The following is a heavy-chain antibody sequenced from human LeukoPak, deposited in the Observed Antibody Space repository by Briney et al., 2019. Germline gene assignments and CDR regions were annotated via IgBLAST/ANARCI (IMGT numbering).Heavy chain of an antibody. Sequence: GGSLRLSCAASGFTFSSFAMTWVRQAPGKGLEWVSTISHSGGSTYYADSVKGRFTISRDNSKNTLYLQMNSLRVEDTAVYYCAKYSIRGYSYKNWYFDLWGRGTLVTVSS. V-gene: IGHV3-23*01. J-gene: IGHJ2*01. CDR2: ISHSGGST. D-gene: IGHD5-18*01. CDR3: AKYSIRGYSYKNWYFDL. CDR1: GFTFSSFA.